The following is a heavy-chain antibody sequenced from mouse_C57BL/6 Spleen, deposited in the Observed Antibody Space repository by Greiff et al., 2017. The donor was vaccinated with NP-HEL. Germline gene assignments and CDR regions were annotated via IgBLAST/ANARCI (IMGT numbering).Heavy chain of an antibody. CDR2: ISVGGGKP. Sequence: EVMLVESGGGLVNPGVAGMLSWAASGFTFTRYNMPLGGQTHEPRLSFFSPISVGGGKPYYPDSVKGRFTISRDNAKNTLYLQMSSLRSEDTALYYCARHGSSYMYYFDYWGQGTTLTVSS. V-gene: IGHV5-9*01. J-gene: IGHJ2*01. CDR3: ARHGSSYMYYFDY. D-gene: IGHD1-1*01. CDR1: GFTFTRYN.